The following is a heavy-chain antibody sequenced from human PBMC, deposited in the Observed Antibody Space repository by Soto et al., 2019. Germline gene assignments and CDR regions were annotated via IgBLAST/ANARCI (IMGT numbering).Heavy chain of an antibody. CDR3: AREVLRRGNWFDP. D-gene: IGHD1-26*01. Sequence: GGSLRLSCAASGFTFSSYGMHWVRQAPGKGLEWVAVIWYDGSNKYYADSVKGRFTISRDNSKNSLYLQMNSLRAEDAAVYYCAREVLRRGNWFDPWGQGTLVTVSS. CDR2: IWYDGSNK. J-gene: IGHJ5*02. V-gene: IGHV3-33*01. CDR1: GFTFSSYG.